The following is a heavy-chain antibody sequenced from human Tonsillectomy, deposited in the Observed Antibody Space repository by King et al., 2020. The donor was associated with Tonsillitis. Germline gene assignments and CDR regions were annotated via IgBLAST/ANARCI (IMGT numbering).Heavy chain of an antibody. J-gene: IGHJ4*02. Sequence: VQLVESGGGLVQPGGSLRLSCSASGFTFSRYAMHWVRQAPGRGLEYVSAISSNGGSTYYADSVKGRFTISRDNSNNTLYLQMSSLRAEDTAVYYCATPGDSSGYYYDYFDYWGQGTLVTVSS. D-gene: IGHD3-22*01. CDR1: GFTFSRYA. CDR2: ISSNGGST. CDR3: ATPGDSSGYYYDYFDY. V-gene: IGHV3-64D*06.